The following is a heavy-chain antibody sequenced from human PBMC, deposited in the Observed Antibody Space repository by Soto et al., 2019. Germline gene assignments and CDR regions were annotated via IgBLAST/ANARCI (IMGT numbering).Heavy chain of an antibody. V-gene: IGHV3-30*18. CDR3: AKGYSKGFRSGIGAY. CDR2: ISYDGSNK. Sequence: QVQLVESGGGVVQPGRSLRLSCAASGFTFSSYGMHWVRQAPGKGLEWVAVISYDGSNKYYADSVKGRFTISRDNSKNTLYLQMNSLRAEDTAVYYCAKGYSKGFRSGIGAYWGQGTLVTVCS. CDR1: GFTFSSYG. D-gene: IGHD2-15*01. J-gene: IGHJ4*02.